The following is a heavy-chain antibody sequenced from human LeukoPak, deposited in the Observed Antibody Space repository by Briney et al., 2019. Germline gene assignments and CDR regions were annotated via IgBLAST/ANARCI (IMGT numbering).Heavy chain of an antibody. D-gene: IGHD6-19*01. J-gene: IGHJ4*02. CDR2: ISSSSSYI. Sequence: GGSLRLSCAASGFTFSSYSMNWVRQAPGKGLEWVSSISSSSSYIYYADSVKGRFTISRDNAKNTLYLQMNSLRAEDMAVYYCARAGRQWVVWYFDYWGQGTLVSVSS. CDR3: ARAGRQWVVWYFDY. CDR1: GFTFSSYS. V-gene: IGHV3-21*01.